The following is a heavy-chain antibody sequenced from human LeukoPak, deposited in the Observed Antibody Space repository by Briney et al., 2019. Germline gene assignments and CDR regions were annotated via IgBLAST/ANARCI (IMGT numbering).Heavy chain of an antibody. J-gene: IGHJ6*02. CDR3: ARDLIRNYFYGMDV. CDR1: GFTYSSYS. CDR2: ISSSSSYI. V-gene: IGHV3-21*01. Sequence: PGGSLRLSCAASGFTYSSYSMNWVRQAPGKGLEWVSSISSSSSYIYYADSVKGRFTISRDNAKNSLYLQMNSLRAEDTAVYYCARDLIRNYFYGMDVWGQGTTVTVSS. D-gene: IGHD2-8*01.